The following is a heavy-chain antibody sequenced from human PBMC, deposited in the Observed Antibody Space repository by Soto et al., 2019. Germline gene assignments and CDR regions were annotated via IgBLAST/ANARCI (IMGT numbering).Heavy chain of an antibody. J-gene: IGHJ4*02. Sequence: GGSLSFSCAASGFTFSNYWMSWVRQAPGKGLEWVANIKQDGSEKYYVDSAEGRFTLSRDNAKNSLRLQMNSLRAEDTAVYYFATGRGNTAMANRVFDYWGQGTLVPVSS. V-gene: IGHV3-7*03. D-gene: IGHD5-18*01. CDR2: IKQDGSEK. CDR3: ATGRGNTAMANRVFDY. CDR1: GFTFSNYW.